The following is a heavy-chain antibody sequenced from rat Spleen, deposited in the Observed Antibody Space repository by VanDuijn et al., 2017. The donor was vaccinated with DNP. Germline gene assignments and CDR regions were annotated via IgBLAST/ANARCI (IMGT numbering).Heavy chain of an antibody. CDR3: ARLRLEWEVRAMDA. D-gene: IGHD1-1*01. Sequence: EVQLQESGPGLVESSQSLSLTCSVTGYSITRNFRWNWIRKFPGNKLEWMGYVNSADSTYYNPSLKSRIPITRDTSKNQFFLQLNSLTTEDTATYYCARLRLEWEVRAMDAWGQGTSVTVSS. V-gene: IGHV3-3*01. CDR2: VNSADST. CDR1: GYSITRNFR. J-gene: IGHJ4*01.